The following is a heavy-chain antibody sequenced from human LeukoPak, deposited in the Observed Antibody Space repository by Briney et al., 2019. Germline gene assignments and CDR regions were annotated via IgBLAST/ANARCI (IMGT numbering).Heavy chain of an antibody. D-gene: IGHD6-25*01. CDR2: ISSSSSTI. CDR3: ARDVQRRFDP. J-gene: IGHJ5*02. Sequence: GGSLRLSCAASGFTFSKAWMSWVRQAPGKGLEWVSYISSSSSTIYYADSVKGRLTISRDNAKNSLYLQMNSLRDEDTAMYYCARDVQRRFDPWGQGTLVTVSS. CDR1: GFTFSKAW. V-gene: IGHV3-48*02.